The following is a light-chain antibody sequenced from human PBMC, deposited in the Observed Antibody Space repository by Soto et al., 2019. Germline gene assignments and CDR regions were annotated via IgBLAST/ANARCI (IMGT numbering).Light chain of an antibody. V-gene: IGKV3-15*01. CDR1: QSVSNN. J-gene: IGKJ1*01. CDR2: GAS. Sequence: EIVLTQSPGTLSLSPGERATLSCRASQSVSNNYLAWYQQKPGQAPRLLIYGASNRATGIPARFSASGSGAEFTLTISSLQSEDFALYYCQQYNNWPPTFGQGTKVDI. CDR3: QQYNNWPPT.